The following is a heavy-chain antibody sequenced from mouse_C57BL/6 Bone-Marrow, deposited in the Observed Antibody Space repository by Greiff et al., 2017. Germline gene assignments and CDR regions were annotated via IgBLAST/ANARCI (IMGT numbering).Heavy chain of an antibody. CDR1: GFSLTSYG. CDR3: AFQTWTWFAY. Sequence: VKLQESGPGLVQPSQSLSITCTVSGFSLTSYGVHWVRQSPGKGLEWLGVIWSGGSTDYNAAFISRLSISTDNSKSKVFFKMNSLQADDTAIYYCAFQTWTWFAYWGQGTLVTVSA. V-gene: IGHV2-2*01. J-gene: IGHJ3*01. CDR2: IWSGGST.